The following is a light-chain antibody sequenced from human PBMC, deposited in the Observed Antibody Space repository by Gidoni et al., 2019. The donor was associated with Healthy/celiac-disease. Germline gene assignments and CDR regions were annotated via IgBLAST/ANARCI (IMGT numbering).Light chain of an antibody. V-gene: IGKV1-33*01. CDR1: QYISKY. CDR2: DAS. Sequence: FHMTQSPSSLSASVGHRVTITSQAIQYISKYLNWYQHKPGKAPKLLIYDASNLETGVPSRFSGSGCGTDFNFTISSLQPEDIATYDCQQYDNLTTTYTFGQGTKLEIK. J-gene: IGKJ2*01. CDR3: QQYDNLTTTYT.